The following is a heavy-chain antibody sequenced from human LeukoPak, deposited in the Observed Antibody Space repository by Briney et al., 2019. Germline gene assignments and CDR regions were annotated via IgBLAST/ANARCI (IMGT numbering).Heavy chain of an antibody. V-gene: IGHV4-31*03. CDR3: ARLASGYCSSTSCSY. CDR2: IYYSEST. D-gene: IGHD2-2*03. CDR1: GGSISSGGYY. J-gene: IGHJ4*02. Sequence: SQSLSLTCTVSGGSISSGGYYWSWIRQHPGKGLEGFGYIYYSESTYDNPALKSRVTISVDTSKNQFSLTISSLTAGDTSVYYCARLASGYCSSTSCSYWGQGNLVTVSS.